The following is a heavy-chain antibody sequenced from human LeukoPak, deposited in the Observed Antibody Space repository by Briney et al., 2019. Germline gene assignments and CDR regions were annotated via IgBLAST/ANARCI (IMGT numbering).Heavy chain of an antibody. CDR2: IYYSGST. J-gene: IGHJ4*02. V-gene: IGHV4-34*01. CDR1: GGSFSGYY. D-gene: IGHD3-22*01. Sequence: SETLSLTCAVYGGSFSGYYWSWIRQPPGKGLEWIGSIYYSGSTYYNPSLKSRVTISVDTSKNQFSLKLSSVTAADTAVYYCARDANYYDSSGYVWVYWGQGTLVTVSS. CDR3: ARDANYYDSSGYVWVY.